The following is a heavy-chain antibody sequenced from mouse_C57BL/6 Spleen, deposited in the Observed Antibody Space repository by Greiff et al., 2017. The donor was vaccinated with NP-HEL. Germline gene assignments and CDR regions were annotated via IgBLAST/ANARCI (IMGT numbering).Heavy chain of an antibody. V-gene: IGHV5-4*03. D-gene: IGHD2-3*01. CDR1: GFTFSSYA. J-gene: IGHJ2*01. CDR3: ARSYDGYYYFDD. Sequence: DVMLVESGGGLVKPGGSLKLSCAASGFTFSSYAMSWVRQTPEKRLEWVATISDGGSYTYYPDNVKCRVTISRDNAKNNLYLQMSHLKSDDTAMYYSARSYDGYYYFDDWGQGTTLTACS. CDR2: ISDGGSYT.